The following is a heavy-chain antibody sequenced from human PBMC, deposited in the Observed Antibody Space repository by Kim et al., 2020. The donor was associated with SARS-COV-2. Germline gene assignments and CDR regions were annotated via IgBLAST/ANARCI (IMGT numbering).Heavy chain of an antibody. V-gene: IGHV1-69*04. D-gene: IGHD5-12*01. CDR2: IIHILGIA. CDR3: ASDDPGYSGYDGSDAFDY. Sequence: SVKVSCKASGGTFSSYAISWVRQAPGQGLEWMGRIIHILGIANYAQKFQGRVTITADKSTSTAYMELSSLRSEDTAVYYCASDDPGYSGYDGSDAFDYW. CDR1: GGTFSSYA. J-gene: IGHJ4*01.